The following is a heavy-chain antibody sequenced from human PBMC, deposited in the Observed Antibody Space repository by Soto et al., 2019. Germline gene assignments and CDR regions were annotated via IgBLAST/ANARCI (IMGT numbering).Heavy chain of an antibody. V-gene: IGHV4-39*01. CDR3: KAGIVPSAMGSSWFDP. CDR2: IYYSGKT. D-gene: IGHD2-2*01. J-gene: IGHJ5*02. CDR1: GGSIGSSSYY. Sequence: QLQLQESGPGLVKSSETLSVTCTVSGGSIGSSSYYWGWIRQPPGKGLEWIGSIYYSGKTYYNPSLKRRVTMSVDTSMNKFSLNLSSVTAADTAVYYCKAGIVPSAMGSSWFDPWGQGTLATVSS.